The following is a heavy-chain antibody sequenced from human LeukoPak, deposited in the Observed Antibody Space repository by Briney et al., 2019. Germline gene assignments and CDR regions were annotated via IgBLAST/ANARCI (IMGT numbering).Heavy chain of an antibody. CDR2: IYYSGST. D-gene: IGHD3-16*02. V-gene: IGHV4-61*08. Sequence: SETLSLTCTVSGASIRSGDYYWSWIRQPPGKGLEWIGYIYYSGSTNYNPSLKSRVTISVDTSKNQFSLKLSSVTAADTAVYYCARDQREDDYVWGSYRGTYYFDYWGQGTLVTVSS. CDR1: GASIRSGDYY. CDR3: ARDQREDDYVWGSYRGTYYFDY. J-gene: IGHJ4*02.